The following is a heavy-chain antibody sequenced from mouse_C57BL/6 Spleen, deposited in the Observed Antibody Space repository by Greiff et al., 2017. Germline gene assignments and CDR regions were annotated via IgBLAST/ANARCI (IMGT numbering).Heavy chain of an antibody. CDR3: ARWITTVVATKQYFDD. D-gene: IGHD1-1*01. CDR2: ILPGSGST. Sequence: QVQLKESGAELMKPGASVKLSCKATGYTFTGYWIEWVKQRPGHGLEWIGEILPGSGSTNYNEKFKGKATFTADTSSNTAYMQLSSLTTEDSAIYYCARWITTVVATKQYFDDWGQGTTLTVSS. CDR1: GYTFTGYW. J-gene: IGHJ2*01. V-gene: IGHV1-9*01.